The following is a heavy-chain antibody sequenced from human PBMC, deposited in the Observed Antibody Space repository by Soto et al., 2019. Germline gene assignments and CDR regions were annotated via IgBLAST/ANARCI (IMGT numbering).Heavy chain of an antibody. V-gene: IGHV3-23*01. D-gene: IGHD6-19*01. Sequence: GVSLRLSCAASGFTFSSYAMSWVRQAPGKGLEWVSAISGSGGSTYYADSVKGRFTISRDNSKNTLYLQMNSLRAEDTAVYYCAKATLGGSGWPFDYWGQGTLVTVS. CDR2: ISGSGGST. J-gene: IGHJ4*02. CDR3: AKATLGGSGWPFDY. CDR1: GFTFSSYA.